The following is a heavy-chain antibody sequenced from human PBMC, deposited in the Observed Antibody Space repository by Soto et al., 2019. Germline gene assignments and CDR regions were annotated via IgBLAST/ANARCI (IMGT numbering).Heavy chain of an antibody. CDR3: ASNLSGYSSGWYVEVLYYFDY. Sequence: ASVKVSCKASGYTFTGYYMHWVRQAPGQGLEWMGWINPNSGGTNYAQKFQGRVPMTRDTSISTAYMELGRLRSDDTAVYYCASNLSGYSSGWYVEVLYYFDYWGQGTLVTVSS. V-gene: IGHV1-2*02. CDR1: GYTFTGYY. CDR2: INPNSGGT. J-gene: IGHJ4*02. D-gene: IGHD6-19*01.